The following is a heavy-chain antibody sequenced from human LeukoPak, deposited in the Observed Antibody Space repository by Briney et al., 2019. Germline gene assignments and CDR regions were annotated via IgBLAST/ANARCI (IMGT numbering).Heavy chain of an antibody. Sequence: PGGSLRLSCAASGFTFSDYSMNWVRQAPGKGLEWVSSISSTSGYIYYADSVKGRFTISRDNAKNSLSLQMSSLRAEDTAVYYCARESSYSSGWYGSKHSYFDDWGQGTLVTVSS. D-gene: IGHD6-19*01. CDR1: GFTFSDYS. J-gene: IGHJ4*02. CDR3: ARESSYSSGWYGSKHSYFDD. CDR2: ISSTSGYI. V-gene: IGHV3-21*06.